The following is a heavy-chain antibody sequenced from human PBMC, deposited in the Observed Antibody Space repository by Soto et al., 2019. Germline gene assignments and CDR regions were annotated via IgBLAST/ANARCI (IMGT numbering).Heavy chain of an antibody. J-gene: IGHJ4*02. CDR3: AKDPLEYSSSFDY. D-gene: IGHD6-6*01. Sequence: GGSLRLSCAASGFTFSSYAMSWVRQAPGKGLEWVSAISGSGGSTYYADSAKGRFTISRDNSKNTLYLQMNSLRAEDTAVYYCAKDPLEYSSSFDYWGQGTLVTVSS. CDR1: GFTFSSYA. CDR2: ISGSGGST. V-gene: IGHV3-23*01.